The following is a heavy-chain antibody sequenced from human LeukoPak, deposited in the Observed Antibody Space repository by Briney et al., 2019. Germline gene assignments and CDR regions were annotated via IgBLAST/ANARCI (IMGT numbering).Heavy chain of an antibody. J-gene: IGHJ4*02. V-gene: IGHV3-23*01. CDR3: ARLFGGVTTFDY. CDR1: GFTFSSYA. D-gene: IGHD2-8*02. Sequence: GGSLRLSCAASGFTFSSYAMSWVRQAPGKGLEWVSVVSGSGGSTYYADSVKGRFTISRDNSKNTLDLQMNSLRAEDTAVYYCARLFGGVTTFDYWGQGALVTVSS. CDR2: VSGSGGST.